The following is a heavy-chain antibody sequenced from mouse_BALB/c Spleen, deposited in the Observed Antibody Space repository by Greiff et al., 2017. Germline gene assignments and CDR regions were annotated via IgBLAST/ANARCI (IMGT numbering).Heavy chain of an antibody. CDR3: AGLLRSLYAMDY. CDR1: GFTFSSYG. V-gene: IGHV5-6*03. D-gene: IGHD1-1*01. Sequence: EVKLVESGGGLVKPGGSLKLSCAASGFTFSSYGMSWVRQTPDKRLEWVATISSGGSYTYYPDTVKGRFTISRDNAKNTLYLQMSSLKSEDTAMYYCAGLLRSLYAMDYWGQGTSVTVSS. J-gene: IGHJ4*01. CDR2: ISSGGSYT.